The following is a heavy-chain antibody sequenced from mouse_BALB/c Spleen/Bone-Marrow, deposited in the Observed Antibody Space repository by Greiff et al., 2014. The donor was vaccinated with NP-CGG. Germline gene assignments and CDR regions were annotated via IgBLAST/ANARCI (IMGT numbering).Heavy chain of an antibody. Sequence: VQLVESGAELARPGASVKMSCKASGYSFTSYTMHWAKQRPGQGLEWIGYINPSSGYTNYNQKFKDKATLTADKSSSTAYMQLSSLTSEDSAVYYCARGWDYEGYFDYWGQGTTLTVSS. D-gene: IGHD2-4*01. V-gene: IGHV1-4*01. CDR3: ARGWDYEGYFDY. CDR2: INPSSGYT. J-gene: IGHJ2*01. CDR1: GYSFTSYT.